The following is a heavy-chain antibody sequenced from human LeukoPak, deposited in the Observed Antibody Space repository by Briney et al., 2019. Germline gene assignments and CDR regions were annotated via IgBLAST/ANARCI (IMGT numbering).Heavy chain of an antibody. Sequence: GGSLRLSCAASGFTFSNYEMNWVRQAPGKGLEWVSSISSSSSYIYYADSVKGRFTISRDNSRNTLYLQMNSLRAEDTAVYYCAKEGDYLTGRYYYYYMDVWGKGTTVTVSS. CDR2: ISSSSSYI. D-gene: IGHD3-9*01. CDR3: AKEGDYLTGRYYYYYMDV. CDR1: GFTFSNYE. J-gene: IGHJ6*03. V-gene: IGHV3-21*01.